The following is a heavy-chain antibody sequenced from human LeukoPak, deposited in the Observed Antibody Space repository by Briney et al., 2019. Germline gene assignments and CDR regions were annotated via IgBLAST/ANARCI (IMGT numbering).Heavy chain of an antibody. J-gene: IGHJ6*03. CDR3: AKDGVILTGNYYMDV. V-gene: IGHV3-23*01. Sequence: RGGSLRLSCAASGFTFSSYGMSWVRQAPGKGLEGVSAIGGSGGSTYYADSVKGRFTISRDNSKNTLYMQINSVRAEDTAVYYCAKDGVILTGNYYMDVWGKGTTVTISS. D-gene: IGHD3-9*01. CDR1: GFTFSSYG. CDR2: IGGSGGST.